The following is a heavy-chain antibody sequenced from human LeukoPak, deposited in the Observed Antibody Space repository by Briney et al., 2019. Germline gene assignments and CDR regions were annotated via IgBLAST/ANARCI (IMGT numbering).Heavy chain of an antibody. CDR1: GGSISSYY. V-gene: IGHV4-59*12. Sequence: PSETLSLTCTVSGGSISSYYWSWIRQPPGKGLEWIGYIYYSGSTNYNPSLKSRVTISVDTSKNQFSLKLSSVTAADTAVYYCARVWGGYYGSGIGWFDPWGQGTLVTVSS. D-gene: IGHD3-10*01. J-gene: IGHJ5*02. CDR3: ARVWGGYYGSGIGWFDP. CDR2: IYYSGST.